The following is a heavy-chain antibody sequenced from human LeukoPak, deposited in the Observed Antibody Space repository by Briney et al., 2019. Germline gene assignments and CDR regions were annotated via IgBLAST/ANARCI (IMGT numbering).Heavy chain of an antibody. J-gene: IGHJ4*02. CDR2: ISASSNYI. Sequence: GGSLRLSCAASGFTFSNTNMNWVRQAPGKGLKWVSFISASSNYIYYADSVKGRFTISRDNAQNSLYLQMNSLRAEDTAVYFCARVVNGYVDYWGQGTLVTVSS. V-gene: IGHV3-21*06. CDR3: ARVVNGYVDY. CDR1: GFTFSNTN. D-gene: IGHD2-8*01.